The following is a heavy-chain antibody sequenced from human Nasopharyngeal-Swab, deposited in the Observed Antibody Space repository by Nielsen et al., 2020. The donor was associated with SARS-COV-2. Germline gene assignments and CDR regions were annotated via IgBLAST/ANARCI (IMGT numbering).Heavy chain of an antibody. J-gene: IGHJ6*02. CDR3: ARGRELFNYYYYGMDV. D-gene: IGHD1-26*01. CDR1: GGSFSGYY. Sequence: SQTPSLTRAVYGGSFSGYYWSWIRQPPGKGLEWIGEINHSGSTNYNPSLKSRVTISVDTSKNQFSLKLSSVTAADTAVYYCARGRELFNYYYYGMDVWGQGTTVTVSS. V-gene: IGHV4-34*01. CDR2: INHSGST.